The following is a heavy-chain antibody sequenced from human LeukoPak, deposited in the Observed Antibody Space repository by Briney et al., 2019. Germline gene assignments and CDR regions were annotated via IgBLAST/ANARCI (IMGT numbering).Heavy chain of an antibody. V-gene: IGHV3-23*01. CDR2: IISSGGVT. CDR3: AKNAGYSYGLYYFDH. CDR1: GFPFSSYA. D-gene: IGHD5-18*01. J-gene: IGHJ4*02. Sequence: PGGSLRLSCAASGFPFSSYAMSWVRQAPGKGLEWVSSIISSGGVTYYADSVKGRLTISRDNSKNTVYLQMDSLRAEDSAVYYCAKNAGYSYGLYYFDHWGQGTLVTVSS.